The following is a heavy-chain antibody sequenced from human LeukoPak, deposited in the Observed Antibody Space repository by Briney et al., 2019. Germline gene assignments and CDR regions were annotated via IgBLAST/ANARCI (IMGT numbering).Heavy chain of an antibody. J-gene: IGHJ3*02. CDR3: AREGGSSIYRDAFDI. CDR2: ISSSSSYI. V-gene: IGHV3-21*01. CDR1: GFTFSSCA. D-gene: IGHD6-6*01. Sequence: KTGGSLRLSCAASGFTFSSCAMNWVRQAPGKGLEWVSSISSSSSYIYYADSVKGRFTISRDNAKNSLYLQMNSLRAEDTAVYYCAREGGSSIYRDAFDIWGQGTMVTVSS.